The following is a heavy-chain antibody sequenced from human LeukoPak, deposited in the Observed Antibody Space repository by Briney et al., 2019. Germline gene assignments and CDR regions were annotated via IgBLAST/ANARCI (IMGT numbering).Heavy chain of an antibody. D-gene: IGHD3-9*01. V-gene: IGHV1-69*05. CDR1: GGTFSSYA. Sequence: SVKVSCKASGGTFSSYAISWVRQAPGQGLEWMGRILPIFGTANYAQKFQGRVTITTDESTSTAYMELSSLRSEDTAVYYCARDGSDDILTGYLPLDYWGQGTLVTVSS. CDR3: ARDGSDDILTGYLPLDY. CDR2: ILPIFGTA. J-gene: IGHJ4*02.